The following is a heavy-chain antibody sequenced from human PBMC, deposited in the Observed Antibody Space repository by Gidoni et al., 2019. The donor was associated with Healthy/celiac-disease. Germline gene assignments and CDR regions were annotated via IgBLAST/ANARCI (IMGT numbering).Heavy chain of an antibody. V-gene: IGHV4-34*01. Sequence: HVQLQQGDAGLLKPSPTLSLTAAVNGGSFSGYYCRWIRQPPGKGLEWSGEINHSGSTNYNPSRKSRVTISVDTSKNQFSLKLSSVTAADTAVYYCARGGRATVTDPPEFYYYGMDVWGQGTTVTVSS. CDR2: INHSGST. CDR3: ARGGRATVTDPPEFYYYGMDV. D-gene: IGHD4-17*01. J-gene: IGHJ6*02. CDR1: GGSFSGYY.